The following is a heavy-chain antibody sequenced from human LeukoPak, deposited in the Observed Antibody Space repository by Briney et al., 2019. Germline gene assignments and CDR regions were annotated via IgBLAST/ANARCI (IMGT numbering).Heavy chain of an antibody. CDR1: GFTFGDYA. D-gene: IGHD3-10*01. V-gene: IGHV3-49*04. CDR2: IRSKAYGGTT. J-gene: IGHJ4*02. CDR3: TRDWGFGELLH. Sequence: PGGPLRLPCTASGFTFGDYAMSWVRQAPGKGREWVGFIRSKAYGGTTEYAASVKGRFTISRDDSKSIAYLQMNSLKTEDTAVYYCTRDWGFGELLHWGQGTLVTVSS.